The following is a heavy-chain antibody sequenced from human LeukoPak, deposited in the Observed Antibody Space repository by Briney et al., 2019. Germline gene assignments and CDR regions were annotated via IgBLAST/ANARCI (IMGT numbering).Heavy chain of an antibody. CDR2: VSWNSNSI. CDR1: GFTFSSYW. CDR3: AKDRRSGRTPGYFDL. Sequence: SGGSLRLSCAASGFTFSSYWMHWVRQAPGKGLEWVSGVSWNSNSIDYADSVKGRFTISRDNAKNSLYLQMNSLRAEDTALYYCAKDRRSGRTPGYFDLWGRGTLVTVSS. J-gene: IGHJ2*01. D-gene: IGHD6-19*01. V-gene: IGHV3-9*01.